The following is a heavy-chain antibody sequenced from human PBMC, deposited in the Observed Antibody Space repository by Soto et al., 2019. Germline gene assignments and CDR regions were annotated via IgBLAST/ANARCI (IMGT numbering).Heavy chain of an antibody. J-gene: IGHJ4*02. CDR3: AKRSRWSTFDY. CDR1: GFTFSSYA. V-gene: IGHV3-23*01. Sequence: EVQLLESGGGLVQPGESLRLSCAASGFTFSSYAMSWVRQAPGKGLEWVSVISGSDDSTYYADSVKGRFTISRDNSKNTLYLQMNSLRAEDTAVYYCAKRSRWSTFDYWGQGTLVTVSS. D-gene: IGHD6-13*01. CDR2: ISGSDDST.